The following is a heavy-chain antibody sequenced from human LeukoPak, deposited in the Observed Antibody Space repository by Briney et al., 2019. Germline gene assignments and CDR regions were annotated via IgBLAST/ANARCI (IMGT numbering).Heavy chain of an antibody. V-gene: IGHV1-8*01. CDR2: MNPNSGNT. CDR1: GYTFTSYD. J-gene: IGHJ6*03. Sequence: ASVKVSCKASGYTFTSYDINWARQATGQGLEWMGWMNPNSGNTGYAQKFQGRVTMTRNTSISTAYMELSSLRSEDTAVYYCARLGIGSSFDYYYYYMDVWGKGTTVTVSS. CDR3: ARLGIGSSFDYYYYYMDV. D-gene: IGHD6-13*01.